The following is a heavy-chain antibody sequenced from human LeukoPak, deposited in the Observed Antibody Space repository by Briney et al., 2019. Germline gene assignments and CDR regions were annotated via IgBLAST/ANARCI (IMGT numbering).Heavy chain of an antibody. D-gene: IGHD3-10*01. Sequence: ASVKVSCKASGYTLTGYYMHWVRQAPGQGLEWMGWINPNSGGTNYAQKFQGRVTMTGDTSISTAYMELSRLRSDDTAVYYCARKDYYGSGNIDYWGQGTLVTVSS. J-gene: IGHJ4*02. CDR3: ARKDYYGSGNIDY. CDR2: INPNSGGT. CDR1: GYTLTGYY. V-gene: IGHV1-2*02.